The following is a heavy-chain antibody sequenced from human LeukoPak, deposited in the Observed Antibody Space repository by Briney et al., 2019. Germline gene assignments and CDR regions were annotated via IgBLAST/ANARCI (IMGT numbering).Heavy chain of an antibody. CDR2: IYYSGST. CDR3: ARGLTTMVRGVPLNYYYYMDV. CDR1: GGSISSHY. Sequence: PSETLSLTCTVSGGSISSHYWSWIRQPPGKGLEWIGYIYYSGSTNYNPSLKSRVTISVDTSKNQFSLKLSSVTAADTAVYYCARGLTTMVRGVPLNYYYYMDVWGKGTTVTVSS. D-gene: IGHD3-10*01. V-gene: IGHV4-59*11. J-gene: IGHJ6*03.